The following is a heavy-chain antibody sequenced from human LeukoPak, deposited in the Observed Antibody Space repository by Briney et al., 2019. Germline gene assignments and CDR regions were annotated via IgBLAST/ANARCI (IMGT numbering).Heavy chain of an antibody. CDR3: ARGRDTFTIVVVPAASEDY. Sequence: SETLSLTCAVYGGSFSGYYWSWIRPPPGKGLEWIGEINHSGSTNYNPSLKSRVTISVDTSKNQFSLKLSSVTAADTAVYYCARGRDTFTIVVVPAASEDYWGQGTLVTVSS. CDR2: INHSGST. CDR1: GGSFSGYY. D-gene: IGHD2-2*01. J-gene: IGHJ4*02. V-gene: IGHV4-34*01.